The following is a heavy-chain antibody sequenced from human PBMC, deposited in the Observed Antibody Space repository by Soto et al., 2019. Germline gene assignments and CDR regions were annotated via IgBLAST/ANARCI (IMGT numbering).Heavy chain of an antibody. CDR3: ARDRSYYDSSGYLKAFDI. Sequence: TLSLACTVSSGSVSSGSYHWSWIRQPPGKGLEGIVYIYYSGSTNYSSSLKSRVTISVDTSKNQFSLKLTSATAADTAVYYCARDRSYYDSSGYLKAFDIWGQGTMVTVSS. D-gene: IGHD3-22*01. CDR1: SGSVSSGSYH. V-gene: IGHV4-61*01. CDR2: IYYSGST. J-gene: IGHJ3*02.